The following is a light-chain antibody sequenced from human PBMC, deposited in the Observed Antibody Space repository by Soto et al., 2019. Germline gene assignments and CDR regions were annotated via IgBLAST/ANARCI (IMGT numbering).Light chain of an antibody. J-gene: IGKJ3*01. CDR2: GAS. CDR3: QQLNSYPRT. CDR1: QGISSY. Sequence: IQLTQSPSSLSASVGDRVTITCRASQGISSYLAWYQQKPGTAPKLLIYGASTLQSGVSSRFSGSGSGTDFTLTISSLQPEDFATYCCQQLNSYPRTFGPGTKVDI. V-gene: IGKV1-9*01.